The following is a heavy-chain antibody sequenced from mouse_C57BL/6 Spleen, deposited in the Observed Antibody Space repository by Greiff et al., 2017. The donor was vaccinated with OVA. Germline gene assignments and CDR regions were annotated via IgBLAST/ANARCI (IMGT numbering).Heavy chain of an antibody. J-gene: IGHJ3*01. CDR2: INPNNGGT. CDR3: ARIRAPFNY. D-gene: IGHD3-3*01. CDR1: GYTFTDYY. V-gene: IGHV1-26*01. Sequence: EVQLQQSGPELVKPGASVKISCKASGYTFTDYYMNWVKQSHGKSLEWIGDINPNNGGTSYNQKFKGKATLTVDKSSSTAYMELRSLTSEDSAVYYCARIRAPFNYWGQGTLVTVSA.